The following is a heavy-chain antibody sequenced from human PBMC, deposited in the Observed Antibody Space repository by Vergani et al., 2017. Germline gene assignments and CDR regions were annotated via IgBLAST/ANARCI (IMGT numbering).Heavy chain of an antibody. V-gene: IGHV3-48*03. CDR2: ISSSGSTI. J-gene: IGHJ5*02. Sequence: EVQLVESGGGLVQPGGSLRLSCAAPGFTFSSYEMNWVRPAPGKGLEWVSYISSSGSTIYYADSVKGRFTISRDNAKNSLYRQMNSLRAEDTAVYYCSRLVAAAGNDWFDPWGQGTLVTVSS. CDR3: SRLVAAAGNDWFDP. CDR1: GFTFSSYE. D-gene: IGHD6-13*01.